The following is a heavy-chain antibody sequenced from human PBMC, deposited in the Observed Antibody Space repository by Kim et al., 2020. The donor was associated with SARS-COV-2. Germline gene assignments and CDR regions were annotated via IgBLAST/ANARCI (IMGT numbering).Heavy chain of an antibody. J-gene: IGHJ6*03. CDR1: GYTFTGYY. D-gene: IGHD6-13*01. CDR2: INPNSGGT. Sequence: ASVKVSCKASGYTFTGYYMHWVRQAPGQGLEWMGRINPNSGGTNYAQKFQGRVTMTRDTSISTAYMELSRLRSDDTAVYYCARGGAAVISNPAIYYYYYYMDVWGKGTTVTVSS. CDR3: ARGGAAVISNPAIYYYYYYMDV. V-gene: IGHV1-2*06.